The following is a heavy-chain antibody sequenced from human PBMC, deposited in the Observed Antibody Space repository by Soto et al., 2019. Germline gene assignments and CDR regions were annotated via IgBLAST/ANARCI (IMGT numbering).Heavy chain of an antibody. J-gene: IGHJ4*02. CDR2: MSHDGSKT. CDR1: GFTFSSYG. D-gene: IGHD2-8*01. CDR3: ASGQCGTNCYIFEY. Sequence: QVQLVESGGGVVQPGTSLRLSCAASGFTFSSYGFQWVRQAPGKGLGWVTLMSHDGSKTVYADSVKGRFTISRDNSRNTLFLQMNRLKAEDTAVDYCASGQCGTNCYIFEYWGQGTLVTVSS. V-gene: IGHV3-30*03.